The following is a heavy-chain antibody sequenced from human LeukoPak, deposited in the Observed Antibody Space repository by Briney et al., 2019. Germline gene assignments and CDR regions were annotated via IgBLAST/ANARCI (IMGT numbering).Heavy chain of an antibody. D-gene: IGHD5-18*01. J-gene: IGHJ4*02. CDR2: INPNSGGT. V-gene: IGHV1-2*02. Sequence: ASVKVSCTASGYAFTGYYMHWVRQAPGQGLEWMGWINPNSGGTNYAQKFQGRVTMTRDTSISTAYMELSRLRSDDTAVYYCARGRIQLWLPDYWGQGTLVTVSS. CDR1: GYAFTGYY. CDR3: ARGRIQLWLPDY.